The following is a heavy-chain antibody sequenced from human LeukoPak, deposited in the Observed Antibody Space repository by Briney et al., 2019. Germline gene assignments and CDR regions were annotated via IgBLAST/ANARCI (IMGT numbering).Heavy chain of an antibody. V-gene: IGHV3-48*04. D-gene: IGHD3-10*02. CDR1: GFTFSGAW. Sequence: GGSLRLSCTASGFTFSGAWMTWVRQAPGKGLEWVSYISSSGSTIYYADSVKGRFTISRDNAKNSLYLQMNSLRAEDTAVYYCAELGITMIGGVWGKGTTVTISS. J-gene: IGHJ6*04. CDR2: ISSSGSTI. CDR3: AELGITMIGGV.